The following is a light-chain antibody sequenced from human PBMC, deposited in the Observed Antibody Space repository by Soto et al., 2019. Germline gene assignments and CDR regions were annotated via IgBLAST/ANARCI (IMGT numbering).Light chain of an antibody. V-gene: IGLV2-14*02. CDR1: SSDVGSYNR. CDR2: EVS. Sequence: QSALTQPASVSGSPGQSITISCTGGSSDVGSYNRVSWYRQYPGKAPQLMIYEVSYRPSGVSNCFSGSKSGNTASLTISGLQAEDEADYFCSSLTTSETWVIGGGTQLTVL. J-gene: IGLJ3*02. CDR3: SSLTTSETWV.